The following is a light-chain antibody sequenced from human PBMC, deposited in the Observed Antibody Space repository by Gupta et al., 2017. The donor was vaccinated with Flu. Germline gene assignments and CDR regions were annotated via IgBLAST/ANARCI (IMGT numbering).Light chain of an antibody. J-gene: IGKJ1*01. CDR1: QSLLHSNGYNY. CDR2: LGS. Sequence: DIVMTQSPLSLPVTPGEPASISCRSSQSLLHSNGYNYLDWYLQKPGQSPQLLIYLGSNRASGVPDRFSGSGSGTDFTLKISRVEAEYVGVYYCRQALQTPKTFGQGTKVEIK. CDR3: RQALQTPKT. V-gene: IGKV2-28*01.